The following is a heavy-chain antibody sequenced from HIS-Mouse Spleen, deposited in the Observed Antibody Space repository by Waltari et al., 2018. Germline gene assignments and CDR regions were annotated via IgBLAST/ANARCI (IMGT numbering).Heavy chain of an antibody. J-gene: IGHJ2*01. Sequence: QVQLVESGGGVVQPGRSLRLSCAASGLTSRCYALHGVRQAPGRGLEWVAVISYDGSNKYSADSVKGRFTISRDNSKNTLYLQIHSLSAEDTAVYYCARDTVPHTLYFDLWGRGTLVTVSS. CDR1: GLTSRCYA. V-gene: IGHV3-30*04. CDR3: ARDTVPHTLYFDL. D-gene: IGHD2-21*01. CDR2: ISYDGSNK.